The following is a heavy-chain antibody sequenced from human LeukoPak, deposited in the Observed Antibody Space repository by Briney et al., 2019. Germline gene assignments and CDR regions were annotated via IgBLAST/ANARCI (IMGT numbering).Heavy chain of an antibody. Sequence: SETLSLTCTVSGGSISSSSYYWGWIRQPPGKGLEWIGSIYYSGSTYYNPSLKSRVTISVDTSKNQFSLKLSSVTAADTAVYYCARQEGGYCSSTSCYFVGVLIGYWGQGTLVTGSS. CDR2: IYYSGST. CDR3: ARQEGGYCSSTSCYFVGVLIGY. D-gene: IGHD2-2*03. V-gene: IGHV4-39*01. CDR1: GGSISSSSYY. J-gene: IGHJ4*02.